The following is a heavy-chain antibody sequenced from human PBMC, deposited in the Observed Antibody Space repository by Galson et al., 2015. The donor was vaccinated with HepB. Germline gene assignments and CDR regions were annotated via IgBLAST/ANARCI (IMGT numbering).Heavy chain of an antibody. D-gene: IGHD1-26*01. CDR3: AKGEPEYYLDY. Sequence: SLRLSCAASGFTFSEYAMTWVRQAPGKGLEWVSSISGSGSTTYYADSVKGRFTLSRDNSKSTVYVQMNSLRAEDTAVYYCAKGEPEYYLDYWGQGTLVTVSS. CDR2: ISGSGSTT. CDR1: GFTFSEYA. V-gene: IGHV3-23*01. J-gene: IGHJ4*02.